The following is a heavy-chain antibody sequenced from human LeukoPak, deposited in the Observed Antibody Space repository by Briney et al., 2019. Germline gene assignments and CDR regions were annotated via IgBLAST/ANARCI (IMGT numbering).Heavy chain of an antibody. CDR3: AKCDFWSANDAFDI. V-gene: IGHV3-48*03. D-gene: IGHD3-3*01. J-gene: IGHJ3*02. CDR2: ISSSGSTI. CDR1: GFTFSSYE. Sequence: GGSLRLSCAASGFTFSSYEMNWVRQAPGKGLEWVSYISSSGSTIYYADSVKGRFTISRDNSKNTLFLQMNSLRAEDTAVYYCAKCDFWSANDAFDIWGQGTMVTVSS.